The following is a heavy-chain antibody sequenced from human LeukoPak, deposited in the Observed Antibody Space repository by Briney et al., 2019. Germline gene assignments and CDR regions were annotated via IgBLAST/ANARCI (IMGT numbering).Heavy chain of an antibody. V-gene: IGHV1-46*01. CDR3: ARDGSYGDAFDI. CDR2: INPSGGST. Sequence: GASVTVSCKASGYTFTIYYMHWVRQAPGQGLEWMGIINPSGGSTSYAQKFQGRVTMTRDTSTSTVYMELSSLRSEDTAVYYCARDGSYGDAFDIWGQGTMVTVSS. D-gene: IGHD3-10*01. J-gene: IGHJ3*02. CDR1: GYTFTIYY.